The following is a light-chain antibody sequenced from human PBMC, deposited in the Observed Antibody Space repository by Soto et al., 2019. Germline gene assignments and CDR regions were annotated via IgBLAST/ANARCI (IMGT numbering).Light chain of an antibody. CDR3: QQYGSSPWT. V-gene: IGKV3-20*01. J-gene: IGKJ1*01. CDR1: QSVISY. Sequence: EIVLTQSPATLSLSPGERATLSCSASQSVISYLAWYQQKPGQAPRLLIYGAFNRATGIPARFSGSGSGTDFTLTISRLEPEDFAVYYCQQYGSSPWTFGQGTKVDIK. CDR2: GAF.